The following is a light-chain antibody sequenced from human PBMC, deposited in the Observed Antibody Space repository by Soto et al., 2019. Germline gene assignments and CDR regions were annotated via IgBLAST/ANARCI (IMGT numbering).Light chain of an antibody. CDR3: KSYAGSNSYV. J-gene: IGLJ1*01. V-gene: IGLV2-8*01. Sequence: ALSQPTSASESPGQTVTISFTGTKNDVGFYDFVSWYQHHPVKAPRLIIYEVVQRPSGVPDRFSGSKSGNTASLTVSGLQAADEADYFCKSYAGSNSYVFGSGTKGTVL. CDR1: KNDVGFYDF. CDR2: EVV.